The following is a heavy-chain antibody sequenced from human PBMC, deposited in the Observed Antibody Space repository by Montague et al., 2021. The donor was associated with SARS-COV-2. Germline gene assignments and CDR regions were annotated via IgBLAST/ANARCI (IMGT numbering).Heavy chain of an antibody. CDR2: IYYRGTT. CDR3: ASDSSRVTMVRGVFDP. Sequence: SETLSLTCTVSGGSISSSSYYWGWLRQSPGKGLEWIGSIYYRGTTSYNPPLESRVTISVDTDKNQFSLKLSSMTAADTALYYCASDSSRVTMVRGVFDPWGQGTRVTVSS. D-gene: IGHD3-10*01. J-gene: IGHJ5*02. CDR1: GGSISSSSYY. V-gene: IGHV4-39*07.